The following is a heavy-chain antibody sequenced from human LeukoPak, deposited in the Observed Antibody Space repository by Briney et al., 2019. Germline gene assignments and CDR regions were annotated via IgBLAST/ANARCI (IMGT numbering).Heavy chain of an antibody. V-gene: IGHV1-24*01. CDR1: GYTLTELS. Sequence: SVKVSCKVSGYTLTELSMHWVRQAPGKGLEWMGGFDPEDGETIYAQKFQGRVTMTEDTSTDTAYMELSSLRSEDTAVYYCATTPVLRFLEWLFSPYYYGMDVWGQGTTVTVSS. CDR3: ATTPVLRFLEWLFSPYYYGMDV. J-gene: IGHJ6*02. CDR2: FDPEDGET. D-gene: IGHD3-3*01.